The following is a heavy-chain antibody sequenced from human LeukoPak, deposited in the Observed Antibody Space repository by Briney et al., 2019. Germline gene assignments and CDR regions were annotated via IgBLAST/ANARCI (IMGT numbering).Heavy chain of an antibody. Sequence: ASVKVSCKASGYTFNSYGISWVRQAPGQGLEWMGIINPSGGSTSYAQKFQGRVTMTRDTSTSTVYMELSSLRSEDTAVYYCARASTYYYDSSGYYRAFPFDYWGQGTLVTVSS. CDR1: GYTFNSYG. CDR2: INPSGGST. J-gene: IGHJ4*02. D-gene: IGHD3-22*01. CDR3: ARASTYYYDSSGYYRAFPFDY. V-gene: IGHV1-46*02.